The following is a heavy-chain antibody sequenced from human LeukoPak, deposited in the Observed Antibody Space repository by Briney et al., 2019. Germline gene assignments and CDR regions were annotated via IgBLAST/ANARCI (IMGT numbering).Heavy chain of an antibody. CDR3: AKCSIYFGSGTYFDD. V-gene: IGHV3-23*01. CDR1: GFAFSSYT. J-gene: IGHJ4*02. Sequence: QSGGSLRLSCAASGFAFSSYTMSWVRQAPGKGLEWVSYISDSGGNTNYADSVKGRFTISRDNSKNTVCLQMSSLRAEDTAVYYCAKCSIYFGSGTYFDDWAQGTLVTVSS. D-gene: IGHD3-10*01. CDR2: ISDSGGNT.